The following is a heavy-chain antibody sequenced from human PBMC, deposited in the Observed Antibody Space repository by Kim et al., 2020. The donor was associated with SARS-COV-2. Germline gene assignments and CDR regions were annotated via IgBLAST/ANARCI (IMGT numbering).Heavy chain of an antibody. CDR1: GYTLTELS. V-gene: IGHV1-24*01. J-gene: IGHJ5*02. CDR2: FDPEDGET. D-gene: IGHD1-26*01. Sequence: ASVKVSCKVSGYTLTELSMHWVRQAPGKGLEWMGGFDPEDGETIYAQKFQGRVTMTEDTSTDTAYMELSSLRSEDTAVYYCATAPPAGATAWWFDPWGQGTLVTVSS. CDR3: ATAPPAGATAWWFDP.